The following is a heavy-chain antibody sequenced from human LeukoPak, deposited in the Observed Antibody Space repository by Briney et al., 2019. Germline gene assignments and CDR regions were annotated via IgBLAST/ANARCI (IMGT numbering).Heavy chain of an antibody. Sequence: GSSVKDSCKASRGTFSSYAISWVRQAPGQGLEWMGGIIPIFGTANYAQKFQGRVTITTDESTSTAYMELSSLRSEDTAVYYCARGRSSSWSNWFDPWGQGTLVTVSS. CDR2: IIPIFGTA. J-gene: IGHJ5*02. V-gene: IGHV1-69*05. D-gene: IGHD6-13*01. CDR1: RGTFSSYA. CDR3: ARGRSSSWSNWFDP.